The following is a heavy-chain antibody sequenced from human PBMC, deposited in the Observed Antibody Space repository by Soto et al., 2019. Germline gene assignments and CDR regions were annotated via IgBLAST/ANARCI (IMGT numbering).Heavy chain of an antibody. CDR3: AKDGRDCSGGSCNYYYYYYGMDV. Sequence: QVKLVESRGGVVQPGRSLRLSCAASGFTFSSYGMHWVRQAPGKGLEWVAVISYDGSNKYYADSVKGRFTISRDNSKNTLYLQMNSMRAEDTAVYYCAKDGRDCSGGSCNYYYYYYGMDVWGQGTTVTVSS. CDR1: GFTFSSYG. D-gene: IGHD2-15*01. J-gene: IGHJ6*02. V-gene: IGHV3-30*18. CDR2: ISYDGSNK.